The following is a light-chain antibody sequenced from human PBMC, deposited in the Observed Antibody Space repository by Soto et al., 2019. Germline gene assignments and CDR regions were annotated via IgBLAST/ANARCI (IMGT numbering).Light chain of an antibody. CDR2: NVS. Sequence: QCALTQPASVSGSPGQSITISCTGTSSDVGGYNYVSWYQQHPGKAPKLMIYNVSNRPSGVSNRFSGSKSGNTASLTISGLQAEDEGHYYCSSFTSTNTVLLGGGTKLTVL. J-gene: IGLJ2*01. CDR3: SSFTSTNTVL. V-gene: IGLV2-14*01. CDR1: SSDVGGYNY.